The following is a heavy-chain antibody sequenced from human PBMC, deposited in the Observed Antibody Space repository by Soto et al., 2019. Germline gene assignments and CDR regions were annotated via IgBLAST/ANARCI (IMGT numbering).Heavy chain of an antibody. V-gene: IGHV3-53*01. J-gene: IGHJ6*02. CDR1: GLSVSTNF. CDR2: IYSGGKT. CDR3: TRDAPGERPYYFYYYGMGV. Sequence: SLRLSCAASGLSVSTNFMSWVRQAPGKGLEWLAVIYSGGKTFYADSVKGRFTISKDNSKNTLSLQMNSLRAEDTAVYYCTRDAPGERPYYFYYYGMGVWRQGTRVA.